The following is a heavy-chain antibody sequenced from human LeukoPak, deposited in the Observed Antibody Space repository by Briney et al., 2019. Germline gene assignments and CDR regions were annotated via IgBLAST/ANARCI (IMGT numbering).Heavy chain of an antibody. D-gene: IGHD2-2*01. J-gene: IGHJ6*04. V-gene: IGHV3-15*01. CDR2: IKSKTDGGTT. Sequence: GGSLRLSCAASGFTFSNAWMSWVRQAPGKGLEWVGRIKSKTDGGTTDYAAPVKGRFTIPRDDSKNTLYLQMNSLKTEDTAVYYCTTPEACSSTSCYSFYYYYGMDVWGKGTTVTVSS. CDR3: TTPEACSSTSCYSFYYYYGMDV. CDR1: GFTFSNAW.